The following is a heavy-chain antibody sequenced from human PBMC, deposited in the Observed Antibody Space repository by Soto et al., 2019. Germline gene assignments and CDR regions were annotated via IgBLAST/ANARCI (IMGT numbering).Heavy chain of an antibody. D-gene: IGHD3-10*01. CDR3: AKDISAVGSGTYYYNYYMDV. CDR1: GFIFDDYA. J-gene: IGHJ6*03. V-gene: IGHV3-9*01. CDR2: ISWNSGSI. Sequence: EVQLVESGGGLVQPGRSLRLSCAASGFIFDDYAMHWVRQAPGKGLEWVSSISWNSGSIAYADSVKGRFTISRDNAKNSLYLQMNSLRAEDTALYYCAKDISAVGSGTYYYNYYMDVWGKGTTVTVSS.